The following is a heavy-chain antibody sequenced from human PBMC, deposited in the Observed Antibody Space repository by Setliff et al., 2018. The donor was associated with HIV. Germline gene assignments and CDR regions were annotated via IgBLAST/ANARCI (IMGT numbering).Heavy chain of an antibody. J-gene: IGHJ3*02. CDR2: GHHSGHT. V-gene: IGHV4-4*09. D-gene: IGHD5-18*01. Sequence: SETLSLTCTVSGVSITSHYWNWIRQSPGKGLEWIGFGHHSGHTRQNPSLASRVTISVDMSKNQFSLKLSSVTAADTAVYYCARGRLGGYTYGSPPAFFDIWGQGTMVTVSS. CDR3: ARGRLGGYTYGSPPAFFDI. CDR1: GVSITSHY.